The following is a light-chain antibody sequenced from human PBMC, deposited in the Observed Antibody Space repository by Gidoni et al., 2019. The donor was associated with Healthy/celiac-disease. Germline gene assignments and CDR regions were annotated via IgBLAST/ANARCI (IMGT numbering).Light chain of an antibody. CDR3: QVWDSSSDHVV. Sequence: SYVLTHPPSVSVAPGQTARITCGGNNIGSKSVHWYQQKPGQAPVLGVYDDSDRPSGTPERFSGSNSGNTATLTSSRVEAGDEADYYCQVWDSSSDHVVFGGGTKLT. CDR2: DDS. CDR1: NIGSKS. J-gene: IGLJ2*01. V-gene: IGLV3-21*02.